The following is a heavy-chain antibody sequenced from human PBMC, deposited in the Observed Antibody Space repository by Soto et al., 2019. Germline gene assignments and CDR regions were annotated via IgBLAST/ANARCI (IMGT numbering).Heavy chain of an antibody. CDR3: AREMTIFGVAPGGGVDV. Sequence: QLQLQESGSGLVRPSQTLSLTCAVSGGSISTSDYSWSWIRQAPGRGLEWIGSIYQSGRTNYIPARKSRATMSLAKSKNQFSLKISSAVAADTARYYCAREMTIFGVAPGGGVDVWGQGTTVTVSS. J-gene: IGHJ6*02. CDR1: GGSISTSDYS. V-gene: IGHV4-30-2*01. CDR2: IYQSGRT. D-gene: IGHD3-3*01.